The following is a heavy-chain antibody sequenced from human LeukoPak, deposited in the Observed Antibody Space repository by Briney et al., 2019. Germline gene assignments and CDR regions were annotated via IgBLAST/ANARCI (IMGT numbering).Heavy chain of an antibody. J-gene: IGHJ5*02. CDR2: MNPNSGNT. Sequence: PRASVKVSCKASGYTFTSYDINWVRQATGQGLEWMGWMNPNSGNTGYAQKFQGRVTMTRNTSISTAYMELSSLRSEDTAVYYCARGRIVVVVAATDWFDPWGQGTLVTVSS. CDR1: GYTFTSYD. CDR3: ARGRIVVVVAATDWFDP. D-gene: IGHD2-15*01. V-gene: IGHV1-8*01.